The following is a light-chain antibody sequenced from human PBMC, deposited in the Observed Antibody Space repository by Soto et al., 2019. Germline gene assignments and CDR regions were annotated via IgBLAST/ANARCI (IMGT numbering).Light chain of an antibody. CDR1: SSDVGAYNR. Sequence: QSALTQPPSVSASPGQSVTIPCTATSSDVGAYNRVSWYQQYPGTPPKLMISEVNNRPSGVPDRFSGSKSGNTASLTISGLQAEDDADYYCSLYTSSSTVAFGGGTKVTVL. CDR3: SLYTSSSTVA. CDR2: EVN. J-gene: IGLJ2*01. V-gene: IGLV2-18*01.